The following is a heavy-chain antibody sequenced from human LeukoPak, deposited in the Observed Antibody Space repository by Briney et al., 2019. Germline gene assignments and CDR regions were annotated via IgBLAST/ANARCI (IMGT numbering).Heavy chain of an antibody. D-gene: IGHD2-15*01. CDR1: GFTFRTYW. Sequence: PGGPLRLSCAASGFTFRTYWMSWVRQAPGKGLEGVANIKRDGSEKYYVDSVKGRFTISRDNAKNSLYLQMNSLRAEDTAMYYCARGSDVIVAANGFWFDPWGQGTLVTVSS. CDR2: IKRDGSEK. J-gene: IGHJ5*02. CDR3: ARGSDVIVAANGFWFDP. V-gene: IGHV3-7*03.